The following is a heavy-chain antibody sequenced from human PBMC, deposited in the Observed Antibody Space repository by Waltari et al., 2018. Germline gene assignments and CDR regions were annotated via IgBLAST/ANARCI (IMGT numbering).Heavy chain of an antibody. CDR2: LNPNSGNT. J-gene: IGHJ5*02. CDR1: GYTFPSYE. V-gene: IGHV1-8*03. CDR3: ARVSGRGKYRRWFDP. Sequence: QVQLVQSGAEVKKPGASVKVSCKASGYTFPSYEINWVRQAPGQGLEWMGWLNPNSGNTGYAQKFQGRVTITRNTSISTAYMELSSRRSEDTAVYYCARVSGRGKYRRWFDPWGQGTLVTVSS. D-gene: IGHD2-2*01.